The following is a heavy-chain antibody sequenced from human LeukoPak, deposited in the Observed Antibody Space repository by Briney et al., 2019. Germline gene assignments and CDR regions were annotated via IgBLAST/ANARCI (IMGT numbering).Heavy chain of an antibody. CDR3: ARVVDYYDSSGPRGWDAFDI. D-gene: IGHD3-22*01. CDR1: EYTFTGYY. CDR2: INTNTGNP. V-gene: IGHV7-4-1*02. J-gene: IGHJ3*02. Sequence: ASVKVSCKASEYTFTGYYMHWVRQAPGQGLEWMGWINTNTGNPTYAQGFTGRFVFSLDTSVSTAYLQISSLKAEDTAVYYCARVVDYYDSSGPRGWDAFDIWGQGTMVTVSS.